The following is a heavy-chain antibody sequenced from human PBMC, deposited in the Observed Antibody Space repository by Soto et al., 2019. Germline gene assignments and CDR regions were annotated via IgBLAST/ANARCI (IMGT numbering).Heavy chain of an antibody. J-gene: IGHJ4*02. D-gene: IGHD3-9*01. CDR2: ISASNGNT. Sequence: QLVQSGAEVKKPGASVKVSCKASGYTFSNYDISWVRQAPGQGLEWMRWISASNGNTNYAQKRQGRDTTTTDTYTRTAYGELRSVRSDDTDVSYCARVDCDILTGYNLLLDYLGQGTLVTVSS. V-gene: IGHV1-18*01. CDR1: GYTFSNYD. CDR3: ARVDCDILTGYNLLLDY.